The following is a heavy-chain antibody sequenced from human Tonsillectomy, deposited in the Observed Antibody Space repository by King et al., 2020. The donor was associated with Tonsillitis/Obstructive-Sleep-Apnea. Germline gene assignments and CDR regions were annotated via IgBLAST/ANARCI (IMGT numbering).Heavy chain of an antibody. CDR3: ARHGSGGSWGAFDI. V-gene: IGHV5-51*01. CDR2: IYPGDSDT. CDR1: GYVFTTFW. D-gene: IGHD2-15*01. J-gene: IGHJ3*02. Sequence: QLVQSGPEVKKPGESLKISCQSSGYVFTTFWIGWVRQMPGKGLEWMGIIYPGDSDTTYSPSFQGQVTMSVDKSISTAYLQGSSLKASDTAIYYCARHGSGGSWGAFDIWGQGTVVTVSS.